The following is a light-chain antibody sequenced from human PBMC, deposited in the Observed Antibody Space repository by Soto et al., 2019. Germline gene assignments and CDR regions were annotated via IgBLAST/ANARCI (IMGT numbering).Light chain of an antibody. CDR2: TAS. CDR1: QNINND. V-gene: IGKV1-39*01. J-gene: IGKJ1*01. CDR3: QQSYIIPPT. Sequence: DIQMTQSPSSLSASVGDRVTMTCRASQNINNDLNWYQQKPGRAPKLLISTASGLRSGVPSRFSGSGSGTDFTLTIDSLQPEDFATYYCQQSYIIPPTFGPGTKVEV.